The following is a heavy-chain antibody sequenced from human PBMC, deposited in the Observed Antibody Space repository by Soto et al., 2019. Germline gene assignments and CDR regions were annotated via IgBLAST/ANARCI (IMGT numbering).Heavy chain of an antibody. CDR3: ARGDQGGNIDY. CDR1: GGSFSGYY. J-gene: IGHJ4*02. Sequence: QVQLQQCGAGLLKPSETLSLTCAVYGGSFSGYYWSWIRQPPGKGLEWIGQINHSGSPNYIPSLKRLITISVDTSENQLTLKHSYVTAADTAVYYRARGDQGGNIDYWGQETLVTVCS. D-gene: IGHD3-16*01. V-gene: IGHV4-34*01. CDR2: INHSGSP.